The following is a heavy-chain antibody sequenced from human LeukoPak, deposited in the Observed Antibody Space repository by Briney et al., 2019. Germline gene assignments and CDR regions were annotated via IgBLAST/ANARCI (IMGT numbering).Heavy chain of an antibody. CDR3: ARGSGWRAFDY. D-gene: IGHD6-19*01. J-gene: IGHJ4*02. Sequence: ASVKVSCKASGYTFTSYDINWVRQATGQGLEWMGWMNPNSGDTGYAQKFQGRVTMTRSTSISTAYMELSSLRTDDTAVYYCARGSGWRAFDYWGQGTLVTVSS. V-gene: IGHV1-8*01. CDR2: MNPNSGDT. CDR1: GYTFTSYD.